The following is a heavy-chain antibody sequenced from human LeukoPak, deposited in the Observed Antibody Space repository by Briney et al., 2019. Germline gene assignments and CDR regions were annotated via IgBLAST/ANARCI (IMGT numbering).Heavy chain of an antibody. V-gene: IGHV3-21*01. J-gene: IGHJ4*02. Sequence: GGSLRLSCAASGFTFSSYSMNWVRQAPGKGLEWVSSISSSSSYIYYVDSVKGRFTISRDNAKNSLYLQMNSLRAEDTAVYYCAGSGITGTIDYWGQGTLVTVSS. CDR1: GFTFSSYS. CDR3: AGSGITGTIDY. CDR2: ISSSSSYI. D-gene: IGHD1-7*01.